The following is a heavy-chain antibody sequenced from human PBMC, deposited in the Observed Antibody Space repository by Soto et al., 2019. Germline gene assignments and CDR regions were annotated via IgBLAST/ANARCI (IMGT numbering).Heavy chain of an antibody. D-gene: IGHD3-3*01. Sequence: QVQLQESGPGLVKPSQTLSLTCTVSGGSISSGGYYWSWIRQHPGKGLEWIGYIYYSGSTYYNPSLTSRVTISVDTSKNQCSLKLSSVTAADTAVYYCARDGYDFWSGHRFDPWGQGTLVTVSS. J-gene: IGHJ5*02. CDR2: IYYSGST. CDR1: GGSISSGGYY. V-gene: IGHV4-31*03. CDR3: ARDGYDFWSGHRFDP.